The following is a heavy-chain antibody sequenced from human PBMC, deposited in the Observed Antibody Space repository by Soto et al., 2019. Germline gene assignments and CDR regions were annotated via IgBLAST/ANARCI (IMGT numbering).Heavy chain of an antibody. CDR3: AREGYYDTSGYPRYYYYGMDV. CDR1: GGSISNYY. CDR2: IYSSGST. V-gene: IGHV4-59*01. Sequence: PSETLSLTCTVSGGSISNYYWNWIRQSPGKGLEWIGYIYSSGSTHYNPSLQNRVTISIDTSKNQVSLKVNSVTAADTAAYYCAREGYYDTSGYPRYYYYGMDVWGKGTTVT. D-gene: IGHD3-22*01. J-gene: IGHJ6*04.